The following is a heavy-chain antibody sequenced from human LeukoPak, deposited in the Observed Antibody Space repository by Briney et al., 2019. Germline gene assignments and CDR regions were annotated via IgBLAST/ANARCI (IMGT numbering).Heavy chain of an antibody. CDR1: GFTFSSYG. CDR3: AKDSDIVVVPAAPPDAFDI. CDR2: ILYDGSNK. D-gene: IGHD2-2*01. Sequence: GGSLRLSCAASGFTFSSYGMHWVRQAPGKGLEWVAFILYDGSNKDYADSVKGRFTISRDNSKNTLYLQMNSLRAEDTAVYYCAKDSDIVVVPAAPPDAFDIWGRGTMVTVSS. J-gene: IGHJ3*02. V-gene: IGHV3-30*02.